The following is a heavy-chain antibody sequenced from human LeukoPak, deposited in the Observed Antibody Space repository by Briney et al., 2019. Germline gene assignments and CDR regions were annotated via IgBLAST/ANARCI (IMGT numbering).Heavy chain of an antibody. J-gene: IGHJ5*02. V-gene: IGHV5-51*01. Sequence: GESLKISCKGSGYSFTSYWIGWVRQMPGKGLEWMGIVYPGDSDTRYSPSFQGQVTISADKSISTAYLQWSSLKASDTAMYYCARQEYCSGGSCYTWFDPWGQGTLVTVSS. CDR1: GYSFTSYW. CDR2: VYPGDSDT. D-gene: IGHD2-15*01. CDR3: ARQEYCSGGSCYTWFDP.